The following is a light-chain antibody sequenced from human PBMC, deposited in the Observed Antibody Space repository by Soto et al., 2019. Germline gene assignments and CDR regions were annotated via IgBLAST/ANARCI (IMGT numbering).Light chain of an antibody. V-gene: IGLV4-69*01. J-gene: IGLJ2*01. CDR2: LNNDGSH. Sequence: QSVLTQSPSASASLGASVKLTCTLSSGHSSYAIAWHQKQPGKGPRYLMDLNNDGSHTKGDGIPDRFSGSSSGADRCLIISSLQSDDEADYYCQTWGSGFQFFGGGTKLTVL. CDR1: SGHSSYA. CDR3: QTWGSGFQF.